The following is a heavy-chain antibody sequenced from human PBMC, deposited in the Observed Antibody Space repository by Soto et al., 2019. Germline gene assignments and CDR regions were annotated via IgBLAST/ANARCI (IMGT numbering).Heavy chain of an antibody. J-gene: IGHJ5*02. D-gene: IGHD2-2*01. CDR1: GFTFSSYA. CDR2: ISYDGSNK. V-gene: IGHV3-30-3*01. Sequence: QVQLVESGGGVVQPGRSLRLSCAASGFTFSSYAMHWVRQAPGKGLEWVAVISYDGSNKYYADSVKGRFTISRDNSKNTLYLQMNSLRAEDTAVYYCARQVLGYCSSTSCYDGGWFDPWGQGTLVTVSS. CDR3: ARQVLGYCSSTSCYDGGWFDP.